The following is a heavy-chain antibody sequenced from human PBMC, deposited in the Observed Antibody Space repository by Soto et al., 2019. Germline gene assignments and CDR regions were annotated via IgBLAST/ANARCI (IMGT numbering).Heavy chain of an antibody. J-gene: IGHJ5*02. Sequence: PSETLSLTCTVSGGSISSGDYSWSWIRQPPGKGLEWIGYIYYSGSTYYNPSLKSRVTISVDTSKSQFSLRLTSVTAADSAVYYCARLGAYYDSIDPCGPRTLVPVSS. CDR3: ARLGAYYDSIDP. CDR2: IYYSGST. D-gene: IGHD3-3*01. CDR1: GGSISSGDYS. V-gene: IGHV4-30-4*01.